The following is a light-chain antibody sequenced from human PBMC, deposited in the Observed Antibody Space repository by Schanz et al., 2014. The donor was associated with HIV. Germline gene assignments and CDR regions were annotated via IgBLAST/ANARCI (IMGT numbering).Light chain of an antibody. Sequence: QSALTQPRSVSGSPGQSVTISCSGTSSDVGGYDLVSWYQHHPGKAPKLLILDVTKRASGVPARFSGSKSGSTASLTISGLQAEDEGDYYCSSYTTSLTLVFGGGTKVTVL. V-gene: IGLV2-11*01. CDR2: DVT. CDR3: SSYTTSLTLV. CDR1: SSDVGGYDL. J-gene: IGLJ3*02.